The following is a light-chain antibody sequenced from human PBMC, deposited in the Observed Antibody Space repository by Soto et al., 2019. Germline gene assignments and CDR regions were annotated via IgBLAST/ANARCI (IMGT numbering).Light chain of an antibody. J-gene: IGKJ2*01. CDR1: QGISSY. CDR3: QQFNSYQYT. V-gene: IGKV1-8*01. CDR2: AAS. Sequence: AIRMTQSPSSLSASTGDRVTITCRASQGISSYLAWYQQKPGKAPKLLIYAASTLQSGVPSRFSGSGSGTDFTLTISCLQPEDFATYYCQQFNSYQYTFGQGTKVDIK.